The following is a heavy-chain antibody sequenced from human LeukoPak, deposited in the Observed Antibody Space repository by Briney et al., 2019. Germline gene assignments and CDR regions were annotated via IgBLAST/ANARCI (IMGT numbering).Heavy chain of an antibody. D-gene: IGHD1-1*01. CDR1: GGSISSGSYS. CDR2: FFYTGST. J-gene: IGHJ3*02. CDR3: ARGAGSTTSNDAFDI. Sequence: SGTLSLTCAVSGGSISSGSYSWSWVRQPPGKGLEWIGYFFYTGSTYYNPSLKSRVTISLDTSKNQFSLKLSSVTAADTAVYYCARGAGSTTSNDAFDIWGQGTMVTVPS. V-gene: IGHV4-30-4*07.